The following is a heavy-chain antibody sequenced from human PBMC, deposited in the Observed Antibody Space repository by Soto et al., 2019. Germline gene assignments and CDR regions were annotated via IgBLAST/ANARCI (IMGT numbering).Heavy chain of an antibody. D-gene: IGHD6-13*01. CDR1: GFTFRNYG. CDR3: ARDNGPYSSRMDP. J-gene: IGHJ5*02. Sequence: QVQLMESGGGVVQPGRSLRLSCAASGFTFRNYGIHWVRQAPGKGLEWVAVIWYDGSATHYADSVKGRFTISRDNSKNTLSLQMNSMRVEDTAVYYCARDNGPYSSRMDPLGQGTLVTVSS. V-gene: IGHV3-33*01. CDR2: IWYDGSAT.